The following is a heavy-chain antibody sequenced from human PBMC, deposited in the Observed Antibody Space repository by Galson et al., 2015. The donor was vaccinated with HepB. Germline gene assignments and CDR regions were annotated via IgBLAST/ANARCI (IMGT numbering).Heavy chain of an antibody. CDR3: AREMATITRAPGRGPGDY. D-gene: IGHD5-24*01. Sequence: SLRLSCAASGFTFSSYAMHWVRQAPGKGLGWVAVISYDGSNKYYADSVKGRFTISRDNSKNTLYLQMNSLRAEDTAVYYCAREMATITRAPGRGPGDYWGQGTLVTVSS. V-gene: IGHV3-30*04. CDR1: GFTFSSYA. J-gene: IGHJ4*02. CDR2: ISYDGSNK.